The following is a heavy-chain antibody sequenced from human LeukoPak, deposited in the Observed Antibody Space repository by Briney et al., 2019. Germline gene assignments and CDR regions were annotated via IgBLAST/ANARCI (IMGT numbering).Heavy chain of an antibody. CDR2: VSNGGSST. D-gene: IGHD3-3*01. J-gene: IGHJ4*02. V-gene: IGHV3-23*01. CDR1: GFDFGAYA. CDR3: ARDRAWNYFDY. Sequence: GGSLRLSCVASGFDFGAYAMSWVRQAPGKGPEWVSTVSNGGSSTYYAHSVEGRFTISRDNSKNTLYLQMDSLRAEDTAVYYCARDRAWNYFDYWGQGTLVTVSS.